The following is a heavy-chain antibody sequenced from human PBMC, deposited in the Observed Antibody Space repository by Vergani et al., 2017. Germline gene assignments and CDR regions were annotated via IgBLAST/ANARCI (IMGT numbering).Heavy chain of an antibody. D-gene: IGHD6-13*01. J-gene: IGHJ1*01. CDR3: ARXAGYSSSWYIYFQH. V-gene: IGHV3-66*02. Sequence: EVQLVESGGGLVQPGGSLRLSCAASGFTVSSNYMSWVRQAPGKGLEWVSVIYSGGSTYYADSVKGRFTISRDNSKNTLYLQMNSLRAEDTAVYYCARXAGYSSSWYIYFQHWGQGTLVTVSS. CDR2: IYSGGST. CDR1: GFTVSSNY.